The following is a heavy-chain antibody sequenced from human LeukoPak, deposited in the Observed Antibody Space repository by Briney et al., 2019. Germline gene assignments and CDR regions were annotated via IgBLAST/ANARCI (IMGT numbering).Heavy chain of an antibody. D-gene: IGHD3-10*01. Sequence: PGGSLRLSCAASGFVLGNYEMNWVRQAPGKGLEWISYISSGYSISYADSVKGRFTISRDNARNSLYLQMNSLRAEVTAVYYCASELWFGESDAIDVWGQGTMVTVSS. CDR3: ASELWFGESDAIDV. V-gene: IGHV3-48*03. J-gene: IGHJ3*01. CDR2: ISSGYSI. CDR1: GFVLGNYE.